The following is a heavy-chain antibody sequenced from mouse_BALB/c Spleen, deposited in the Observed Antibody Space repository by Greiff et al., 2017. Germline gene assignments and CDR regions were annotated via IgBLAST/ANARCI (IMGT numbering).Heavy chain of an antibody. CDR1: GFTFSSYA. J-gene: IGHJ2*01. D-gene: IGHD1-1*01. V-gene: IGHV5-9-4*01. Sequence: EVKLMESGGGLVKPGGSLKLSCAASGFTFSSYAMYWVRQSPEKRLEWVADISSGGSYTYYPDTVTGRFTISRDNAKNTLYLEMSSLRSEDTAMYYCGRGSHFTTVVARGLDYWGQGTTLTGSS. CDR3: GRGSHFTTVVARGLDY. CDR2: ISSGGSYT.